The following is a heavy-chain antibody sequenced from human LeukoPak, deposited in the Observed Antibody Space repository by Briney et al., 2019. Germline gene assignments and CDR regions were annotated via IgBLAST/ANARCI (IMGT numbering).Heavy chain of an antibody. CDR3: ARDKRTGDSYFDS. D-gene: IGHD7-27*01. CDR1: GFNVSSNY. J-gene: IGHJ4*02. CDR2: IKQDGSEK. Sequence: GGSLRLSCAVSGFNVSSNYMSWVRQAPGKGLEWVANIKQDGSEKYYVDSVKGRFTISRDNAKYSLYLQMDSLRAEDTAVYYCARDKRTGDSYFDSWGQGTLVTVSS. V-gene: IGHV3-7*01.